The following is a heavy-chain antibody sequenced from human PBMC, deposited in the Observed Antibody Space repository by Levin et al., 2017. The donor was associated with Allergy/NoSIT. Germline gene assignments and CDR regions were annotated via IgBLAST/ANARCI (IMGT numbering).Heavy chain of an antibody. CDR3: ARGEGYHYYDSSGYGA. J-gene: IGHJ4*02. D-gene: IGHD3-22*01. V-gene: IGHV1-2*02. CDR1: GYTFTGYY. CDR2: INPNSGGT. Sequence: GESLKISCKASGYTFTGYYMHWVRQAPGQGLEWMGWINPNSGGTNYAQKFQGRVTMTRDTSISTAYMELSRLRSDDTAVYYCARGEGYHYYDSSGYGAWGQGTLVTVSS.